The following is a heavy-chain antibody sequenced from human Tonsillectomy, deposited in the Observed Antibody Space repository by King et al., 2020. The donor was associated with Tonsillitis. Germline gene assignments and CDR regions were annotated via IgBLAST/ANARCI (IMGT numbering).Heavy chain of an antibody. V-gene: IGHV1-2*02. CDR2: INPNSGGT. CDR3: AREVGCSSTSCYSKWFDP. D-gene: IGHD2-2*01. Sequence: VQLVESGAEVKKPGASVKVSCKASGYTFTGYYMHWVRQAPGQGLEWMGWINPNSGGTNYAQKFQGRVTMTRDTSISTAYMELSRLRSDDTAVYYCAREVGCSSTSCYSKWFDPWGQGTLVTVSS. J-gene: IGHJ5*02. CDR1: GYTFTGYY.